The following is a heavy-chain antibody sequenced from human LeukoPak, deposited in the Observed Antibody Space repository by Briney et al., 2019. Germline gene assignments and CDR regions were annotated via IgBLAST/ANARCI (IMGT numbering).Heavy chain of an antibody. CDR3: ARDIVPERVAVYYYYCMNV. V-gene: IGHV1-2*02. D-gene: IGHD3-16*02. CDR1: GYTFTGYY. CDR2: INPKSGGT. J-gene: IGHJ6*02. Sequence: ASVKVSCKASGYTFTGYYIQWVRQAPGQGLEWMGWINPKSGGTNYAQKFQDRFTMTRDTSISTAYMELSRLRSDDTAVYYCARDIVPERVAVYYYYCMNVWGQGTTVTVSS.